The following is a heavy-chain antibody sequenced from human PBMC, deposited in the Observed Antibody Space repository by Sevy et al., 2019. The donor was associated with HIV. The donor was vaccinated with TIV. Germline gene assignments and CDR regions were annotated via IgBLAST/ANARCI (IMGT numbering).Heavy chain of an antibody. V-gene: IGHV3-23*01. D-gene: IGHD5-18*01. CDR2: ISGSAHRT. CDR1: GFTFSNYA. Sequence: GGSLRLSCAASGFTFSNYAMSWVRQTPGKGLEWVSVISGSAHRTYYTDSVKGRFTISRDNSKNMLILQMNSLRAEDTAVYYCVKEVSEYSYSDYWGQGTLVTVSS. CDR3: VKEVSEYSYSDY. J-gene: IGHJ4*02.